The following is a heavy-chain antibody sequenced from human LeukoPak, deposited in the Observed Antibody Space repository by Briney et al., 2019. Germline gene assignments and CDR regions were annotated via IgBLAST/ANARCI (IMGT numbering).Heavy chain of an antibody. V-gene: IGHV1-18*01. CDR2: ISAYNGNT. Sequence: ASVKVSCKASGYTFTSFGISWVRQAPGQGLEWMGWISAYNGNTNYAQKFQGRVTMTTDTSTSTAYMELRSLRSDDTAVYYCARDHYHGSGSPGRSALDIWGQGTMVTVSS. J-gene: IGHJ3*02. CDR1: GYTFTSFG. CDR3: ARDHYHGSGSPGRSALDI. D-gene: IGHD3-10*01.